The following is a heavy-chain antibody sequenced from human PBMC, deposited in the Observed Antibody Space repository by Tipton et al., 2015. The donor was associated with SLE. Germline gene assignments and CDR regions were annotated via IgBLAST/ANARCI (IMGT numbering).Heavy chain of an antibody. D-gene: IGHD1-1*01. J-gene: IGHJ4*02. CDR3: ARASERIGHFDY. CDR2: IYYSGST. V-gene: IGHV4-59*12. Sequence: TLSLTCTVSGGSISSYYWSWIRQPPGKGLEWIGYIYYSGSTNYNPSLKSRVTISLDTSKSQFSLELSSVTAADTAVYYCARASERIGHFDYWGRGTLVTVSS. CDR1: GGSISSYY.